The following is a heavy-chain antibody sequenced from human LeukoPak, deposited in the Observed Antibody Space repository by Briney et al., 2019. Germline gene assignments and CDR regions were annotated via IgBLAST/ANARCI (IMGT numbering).Heavy chain of an antibody. Sequence: PSETLSLTCTVSGGSISSYYWSWIRQHPGKGLEWIGNIYNSGSTNYNPSLKSRVTISVDTSKNQFSLKLSSVTAADTAVYYCARHNFLYYYCYMDLWGKGTTVTVSS. V-gene: IGHV4-59*01. D-gene: IGHD1-1*01. CDR1: GGSISSYY. J-gene: IGHJ6*03. CDR3: ARHNFLYYYCYMDL. CDR2: IYNSGST.